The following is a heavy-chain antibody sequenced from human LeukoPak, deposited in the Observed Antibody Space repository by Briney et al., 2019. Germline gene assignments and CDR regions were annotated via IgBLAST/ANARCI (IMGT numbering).Heavy chain of an antibody. Sequence: ASVKVSCKASGYTFTGYYMHWVRQAPGQGLEWMGWISAYNGNTNYAQKLQGRVTMTTDTSTSTAYMELRSLRSDDTAVYYCARRSIHYYDSSGYDYWGQGTLVTVSS. CDR1: GYTFTGYY. D-gene: IGHD3-22*01. V-gene: IGHV1-18*04. CDR3: ARRSIHYYDSSGYDY. CDR2: ISAYNGNT. J-gene: IGHJ4*02.